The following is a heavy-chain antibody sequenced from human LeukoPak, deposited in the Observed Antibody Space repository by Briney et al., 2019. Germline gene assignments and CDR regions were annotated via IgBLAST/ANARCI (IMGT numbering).Heavy chain of an antibody. CDR3: ARWRGSCRCGWDFDV. D-gene: IGHD1-26*01. J-gene: IGHJ2*01. Sequence: GGSLRLSCATSGFNFGGDWMSWVRQTPGKGLEWVANINHDATEKFSVDSAKRRSIFFSDNAKNLLYLQMNSLRDEDTVIYYVARWRGSCRCGWDFDVWGRGTLVTVSS. CDR1: GFNFGGDW. CDR2: INHDATEK. V-gene: IGHV3-7*01.